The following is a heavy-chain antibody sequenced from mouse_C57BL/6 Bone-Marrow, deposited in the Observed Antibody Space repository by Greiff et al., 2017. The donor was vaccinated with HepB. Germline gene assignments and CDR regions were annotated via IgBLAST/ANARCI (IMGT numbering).Heavy chain of an antibody. V-gene: IGHV1-64*01. J-gene: IGHJ2*01. CDR1: GYTFTSYW. CDR3: ARRGASITTVVSDD. CDR2: IHPNSGST. Sequence: QVQLQQPGAELVKPGASVKLSCKASGYTFTSYWMHWVKQRPGQGLEWIGMIHPNSGSTNYNEKFKSKATLTVDKSSSTAYMQLSSLTSEDSAVHYCARRGASITTVVSDDWGQGTTLTVSS. D-gene: IGHD1-1*01.